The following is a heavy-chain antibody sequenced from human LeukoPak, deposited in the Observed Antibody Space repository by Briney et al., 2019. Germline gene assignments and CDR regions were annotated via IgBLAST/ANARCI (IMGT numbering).Heavy chain of an antibody. Sequence: GGSLRLSCAASGFTLSSYAMHWVRQAPGKGLEWVAVISYDGSNKYYADSVKGRFTISRDNSKNTLYLQMNSLRAEDTAVYYCARERQGSSWYSHYFDYWGQGTLVTVSS. CDR1: GFTLSSYA. CDR3: ARERQGSSWYSHYFDY. J-gene: IGHJ4*02. CDR2: ISYDGSNK. D-gene: IGHD6-13*01. V-gene: IGHV3-30*01.